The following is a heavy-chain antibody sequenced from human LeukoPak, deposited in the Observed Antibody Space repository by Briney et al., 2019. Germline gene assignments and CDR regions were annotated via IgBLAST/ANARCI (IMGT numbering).Heavy chain of an antibody. CDR1: GVSISSSSYY. Sequence: SETLSLTCTVSGVSISSSSYYWGWFRQPPGKGLEWIGTIYYTGSTYYNRALKSRVTISVDTSKNQFSLKLNSVTAADTAVYYCARDRKYDWYFDLWGRGTLVTVSS. V-gene: IGHV4-39*07. CDR2: IYYTGST. D-gene: IGHD2-2*01. J-gene: IGHJ2*01. CDR3: ARDRKYDWYFDL.